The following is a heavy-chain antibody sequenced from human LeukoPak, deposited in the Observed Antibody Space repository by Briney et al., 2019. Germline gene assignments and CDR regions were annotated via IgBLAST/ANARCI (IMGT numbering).Heavy chain of an antibody. CDR1: GYTFTSYD. J-gene: IGHJ5*02. CDR2: MNPNSGNT. D-gene: IGHD6-19*01. CDR3: ARAIAVAGTSLNWFDP. V-gene: IGHV1-8*01. Sequence: GASVKVSCKASGYTFTSYDINWVRQATGQGLEWMGWMNPNSGNTGYAQKFQGRVTMTRNTSISTAYMELSSLRSEDTAVYYCARAIAVAGTSLNWFDPWGQGTLVTVSS.